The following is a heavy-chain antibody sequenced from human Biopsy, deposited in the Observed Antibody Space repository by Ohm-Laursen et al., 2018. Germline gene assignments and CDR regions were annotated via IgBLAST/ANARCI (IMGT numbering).Heavy chain of an antibody. V-gene: IGHV3-11*01. D-gene: IGHD4-23*01. CDR1: GFSFSDYH. CDR3: ARGTRWSPYSMDV. CDR2: ISGGGTI. Sequence: SLRLSCAASGFSFSDYHMRWIRQAPGRGLEWVSYISGGGTIYYGDSMKGRVTISRDNAKNSLYLQVRSLRAEDTAVYYCARGTRWSPYSMDVWGQGTTVTVSS. J-gene: IGHJ6*02.